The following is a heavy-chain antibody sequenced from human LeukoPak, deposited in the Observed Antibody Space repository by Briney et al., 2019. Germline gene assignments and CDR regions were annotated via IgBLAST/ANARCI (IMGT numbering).Heavy chain of an antibody. D-gene: IGHD5-18*01. V-gene: IGHV3-30*18. CDR2: ISYDGSNK. CDR3: AKGKWIQLWLEGG. J-gene: IGHJ4*02. CDR1: GFTFSSYG. Sequence: GGSLRLSCAASGFTFSSYGMHWVRQAPGKGLEWVAVISYDGSNKYYADSVKGRFTISRDNSKNTLYLQMNSLRAEDTAVYYCAKGKWIQLWLEGGWGQGTLVTVSS.